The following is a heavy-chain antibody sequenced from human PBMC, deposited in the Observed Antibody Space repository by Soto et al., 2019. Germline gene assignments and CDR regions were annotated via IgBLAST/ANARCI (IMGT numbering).Heavy chain of an antibody. CDR3: ARVGGYCSGGSCYSYYFDY. D-gene: IGHD2-15*01. CDR1: GFTFSSYS. Sequence: GGSLRLSCAASGFTFSSYSMNWVRQAPGKGLEWVSSISSSSYIYYADSVKGRFTISRDNAKNSLYLQMNSLRAEDTAVYYCARVGGYCSGGSCYSYYFDYWGQGTLVTVSS. V-gene: IGHV3-21*01. CDR2: ISSSSYI. J-gene: IGHJ4*02.